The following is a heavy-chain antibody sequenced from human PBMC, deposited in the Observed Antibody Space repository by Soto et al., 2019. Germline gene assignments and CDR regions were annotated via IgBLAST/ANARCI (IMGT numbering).Heavy chain of an antibody. V-gene: IGHV4-34*01. CDR3: ARGRTTPSGYGDYFDY. D-gene: IGHD5-18*01. CDR2: INHSGST. Sequence: SETLSLTCAVYGGSFSGYYWSWIRQPPGKGLEWIGEINHSGSTNYNPSLKSRVTISVDTSKNQFSLKLSSVTAADTAVYYCARGRTTPSGYGDYFDYWGQGTLVTVSS. CDR1: GGSFSGYY. J-gene: IGHJ4*02.